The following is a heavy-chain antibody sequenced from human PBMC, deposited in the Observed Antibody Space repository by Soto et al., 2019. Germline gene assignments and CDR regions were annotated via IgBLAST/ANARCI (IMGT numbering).Heavy chain of an antibody. V-gene: IGHV4-4*02. CDR3: ARLKTYDILNKSDY. D-gene: IGHD3-9*01. Sequence: QVQLQESGPGLVKPSGTLSLTCADSGASIGTSNWWSWVRQSPGKGLEWIGEIHDSGSTKYNPSLKSRVPISLDNAKNQCSLSVSSVTAADTAVYYCARLKTYDILNKSDYWRQGSLVTVSS. CDR2: IHDSGST. J-gene: IGHJ4*02. CDR1: GASIGTSNW.